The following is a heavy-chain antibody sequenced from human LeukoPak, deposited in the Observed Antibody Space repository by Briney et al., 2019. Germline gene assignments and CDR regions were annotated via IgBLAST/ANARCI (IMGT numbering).Heavy chain of an antibody. CDR3: ARPRHNIAARDAFDI. CDR2: INPNSGGT. J-gene: IGHJ3*02. Sequence: ASVKVSCKASGYTFTSYYMHWVRQAPGQGLEWMGWINPNSGGTNYAQKFQGRVTMTRDTSISTAYMELSRLRSDDTAVYYCARPRHNIAARDAFDIWGQGTMVTVSS. CDR1: GYTFTSYY. V-gene: IGHV1-2*02. D-gene: IGHD6-6*01.